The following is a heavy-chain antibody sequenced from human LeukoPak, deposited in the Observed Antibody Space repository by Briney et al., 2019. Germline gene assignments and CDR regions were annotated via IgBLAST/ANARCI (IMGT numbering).Heavy chain of an antibody. V-gene: IGHV4-39*01. CDR2: VHYSGYT. CDR3: AIRPHYGYYIGFSDY. D-gene: IGHD4-17*01. Sequence: SETLSLTCTVSGGSINNSKDYWDWIRQPPGKGLEWIGSVHYSGYTYYSPSLKSRVTISADTSNNQFSLKLRSVTAADTVVFYCAIRPHYGYYIGFSDYWGQGTLVTVSS. CDR1: GGSINNSKDY. J-gene: IGHJ4*02.